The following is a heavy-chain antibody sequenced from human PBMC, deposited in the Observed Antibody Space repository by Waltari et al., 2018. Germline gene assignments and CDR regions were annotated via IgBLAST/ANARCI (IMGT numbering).Heavy chain of an antibody. CDR3: ARRWGSGGWYFDL. CDR2: IYYSGST. D-gene: IGHD2-15*01. Sequence: QLQLQESGPGLVKPSETLSLTCTVSGDSISSSSYYWGWIRQPPGKGLEWIGSIYYSGSTYYNPALKSRVTISVDTSKNQFSLKLSSVTAADTAVYYCARRWGSGGWYFDLWGRGTLVTVSS. CDR1: GDSISSSSYY. V-gene: IGHV4-39*01. J-gene: IGHJ2*01.